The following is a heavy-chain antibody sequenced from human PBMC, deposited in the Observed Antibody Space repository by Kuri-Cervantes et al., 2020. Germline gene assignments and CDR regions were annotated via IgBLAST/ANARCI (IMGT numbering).Heavy chain of an antibody. CDR2: IKEDGSQQ. V-gene: IGHV3-7*01. D-gene: IGHD3-9*01. Sequence: GGSLRLSCAASGFTFTHYWMNWVRQAPGKGLEWVANIKEDGSQQNYVDSVRGRFTISRDNAKNSLYLQMNSLRVEDTAVYYCATTTSTYYDILTGYGYYYYYGMDVWGQGTTVTVSS. CDR1: GFTFTHYW. J-gene: IGHJ6*02. CDR3: ATTTSTYYDILTGYGYYYYYGMDV.